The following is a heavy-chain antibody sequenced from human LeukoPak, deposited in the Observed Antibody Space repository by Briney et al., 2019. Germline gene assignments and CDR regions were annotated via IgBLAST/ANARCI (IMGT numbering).Heavy chain of an antibody. CDR2: INHSGST. D-gene: IGHD6-13*01. CDR1: GGSFSGCY. V-gene: IGHV4-34*01. CDR3: ARGLRQQLSDY. J-gene: IGHJ4*02. Sequence: SETLSLTCAVYGGSFSGCYWSWIRQPPGKGLEWIGEINHSGSTNYNPSLKSRVTISVDTSKNQFSLKLSSVTAADTAVYYCARGLRQQLSDYWGQGTLVTVSS.